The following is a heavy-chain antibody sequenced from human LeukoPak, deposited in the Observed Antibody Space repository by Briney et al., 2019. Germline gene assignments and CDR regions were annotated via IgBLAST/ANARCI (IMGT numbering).Heavy chain of an antibody. CDR2: IYYSGST. CDR3: AREGSGWYGFDF. D-gene: IGHD6-19*01. CDR1: GDSISSYY. V-gene: IGHV4-59*01. J-gene: IGHJ4*02. Sequence: SETLSLTCTVSGDSISSYYWNWIRQPPGKGLEWIGYIYYSGSTNYNPSLKSRLTISVDTSKNQFSLKLSSVTAADTAVYYCAREGSGWYGFDFWGQGTLVTVSS.